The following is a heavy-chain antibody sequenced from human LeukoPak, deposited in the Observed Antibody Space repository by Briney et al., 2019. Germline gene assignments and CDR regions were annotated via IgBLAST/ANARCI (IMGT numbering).Heavy chain of an antibody. CDR3: ARAYCGGDCPFDY. V-gene: IGHV4-31*03. CDR2: IYYSGST. Sequence: SETLSLTCTVSGGSISSGGYYWSWIRQHSGKGLEWIGYIYYSGSTYYNPSLKSRVTISVDTSKNQFSLKLSSVTAADTAVYYCARAYCGGDCPFDYWGQGTLVTVSS. D-gene: IGHD2-21*02. J-gene: IGHJ4*02. CDR1: GGSISSGGYY.